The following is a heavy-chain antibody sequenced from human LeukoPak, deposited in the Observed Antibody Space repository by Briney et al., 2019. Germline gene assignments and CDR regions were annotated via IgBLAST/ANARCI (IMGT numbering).Heavy chain of an antibody. J-gene: IGHJ1*01. CDR1: GFTFTTYG. D-gene: IGHD3-22*01. V-gene: IGHV3-21*01. CDR3: AKDDSSGLITLGTFQH. Sequence: PGGSLRLSCAASGFTFTTYGMSWVRQAPGKGLEWVSSISSSSTYIYYADSVKGRFTVSRGNANSSLYLQMNSLRDEDTAIYYCAKDDSSGLITLGTFQHWGQGTLVTVSS. CDR2: ISSSSTYI.